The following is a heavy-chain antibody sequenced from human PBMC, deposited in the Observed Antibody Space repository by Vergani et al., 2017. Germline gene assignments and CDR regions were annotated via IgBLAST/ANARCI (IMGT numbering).Heavy chain of an antibody. V-gene: IGHV3-53*04. CDR1: GFTVSSNY. CDR2: IYSGGST. J-gene: IGHJ6*02. D-gene: IGHD5-12*01. Sequence: EVQLVESGGGLVQPGGSLRLSCAASGFTVSSNYMSWVRQAPGKGLEWVSVIYSGGSTYYADSVKGRFTISRHNSKNTLYIQMNSLRAEDTAVYYCAIDRVDIVATTTYYYYYYGMDVWGQGTTVTVSS. CDR3: AIDRVDIVATTTYYYYYYGMDV.